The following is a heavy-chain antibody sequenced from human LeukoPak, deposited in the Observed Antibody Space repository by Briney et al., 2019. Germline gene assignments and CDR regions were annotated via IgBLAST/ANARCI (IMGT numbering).Heavy chain of an antibody. J-gene: IGHJ3*02. CDR2: IWHDGTYI. V-gene: IGHV3-33*03. CDR3: AKDISGDKFWDAFDI. Sequence: PGGSLRLSCPASGFTFSDYTMQWLRQAPGKGLEWVAVIWHDGTYISYGDSVKGRFTISRDNAKNSLYLQMNSLRAEDTALYYCAKDISGDKFWDAFDIWGQGTMVTVSS. D-gene: IGHD3-3*01. CDR1: GFTFSDYT.